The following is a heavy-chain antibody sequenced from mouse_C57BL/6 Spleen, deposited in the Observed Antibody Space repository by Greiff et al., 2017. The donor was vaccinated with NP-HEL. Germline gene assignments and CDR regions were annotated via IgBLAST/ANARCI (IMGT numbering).Heavy chain of an antibody. D-gene: IGHD4-1*01. CDR1: GFTFNTYA. CDR2: IRSKSSNYAT. V-gene: IGHV10-3*01. J-gene: IGHJ1*03. CDR3: VRGGTGTPYWYFDV. Sequence: EVQVVESGGGLVQPKGSLKLSCAASGFTFNTYAMHWVRQAPGKGLEWVARIRSKSSNYATYYADSVKDRFTISRDDSQSMLYLQMNNLKTEDTAMYYCVRGGTGTPYWYFDVWGTGTTVTVSS.